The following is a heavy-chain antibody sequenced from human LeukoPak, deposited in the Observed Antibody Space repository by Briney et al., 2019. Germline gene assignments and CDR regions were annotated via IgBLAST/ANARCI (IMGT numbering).Heavy chain of an antibody. CDR2: IIPIFGTA. V-gene: IGHV1-69*13. D-gene: IGHD6-19*01. CDR1: GGTFSSYA. CDR3: ASTQSRIAVAGTYYYYGMDV. Sequence: SVKVSCKASGGTFSSYAISWVRQAPGQGLEWMGGIIPIFGTANYAQKFQGRVTITADESTSTAYMELSSLRSEDTAVYYCASTQSRIAVAGTYYYYGMDVWAKGPRSPSP. J-gene: IGHJ6*02.